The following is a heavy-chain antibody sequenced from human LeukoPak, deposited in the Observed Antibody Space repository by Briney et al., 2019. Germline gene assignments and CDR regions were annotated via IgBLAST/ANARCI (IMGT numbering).Heavy chain of an antibody. Sequence: ASVKVSCKASGGTFSSYAISWVRQAPGQGLEWMGGIIPIFGTANYAQKFQGRVTITADKSTSTAYMELSSLRSEDTAVYYCARAPRGYCSGGSCYGGVDYWGQGTLVTVSS. CDR3: ARAPRGYCSGGSCYGGVDY. J-gene: IGHJ4*02. CDR2: IIPIFGTA. D-gene: IGHD2-15*01. CDR1: GGTFSSYA. V-gene: IGHV1-69*06.